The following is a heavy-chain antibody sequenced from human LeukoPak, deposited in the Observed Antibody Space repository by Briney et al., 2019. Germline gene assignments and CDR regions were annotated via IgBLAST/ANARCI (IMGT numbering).Heavy chain of an antibody. Sequence: SETLSLTCTVSGGSISSSSYYWGWIRQPPGKGLEWIGSIYYSGSTYYNPSLKSRVTISVDTSKNQFSLKLSSVTAADTAVYYCARGAAARRFDPWGQGTLVTVSS. D-gene: IGHD6-13*01. CDR3: ARGAAARRFDP. CDR1: GGSISSSSYY. CDR2: IYYSGST. J-gene: IGHJ5*02. V-gene: IGHV4-39*01.